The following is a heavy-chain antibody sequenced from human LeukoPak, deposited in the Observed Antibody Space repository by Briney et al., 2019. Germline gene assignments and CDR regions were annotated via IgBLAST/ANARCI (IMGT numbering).Heavy chain of an antibody. V-gene: IGHV3-23*01. CDR3: AKGSAAGRPYYFDY. CDR1: GFIFSNYA. Sequence: GGSLRLSCAASGFIFSNYAMSWVRQAPGKGLEWVSAIDSTGAYTWYADSVKGRFTISKDSSKTTLYLQMNSLRAEDAAVYFCAKGSAAGRPYYFDYWGQGTLVTVSS. D-gene: IGHD6-25*01. CDR2: IDSTGAYT. J-gene: IGHJ4*02.